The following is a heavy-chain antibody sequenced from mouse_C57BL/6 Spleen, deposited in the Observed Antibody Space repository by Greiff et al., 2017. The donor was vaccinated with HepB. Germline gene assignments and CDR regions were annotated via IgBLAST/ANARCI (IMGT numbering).Heavy chain of an antibody. D-gene: IGHD2-3*01. J-gene: IGHJ4*01. V-gene: IGHV6-3*01. Sequence: EVMLVESGGGLVQPGGSMKLSCVASGFTFSNYWMNWVRQSPEKGLEWVAQIRLKSDNYATHYAESVKGRFTISRDDSKSSVYLQMNNLRAEDTGIYYCTGPDGYYGAMDYWGQGTSVTVSS. CDR1: GFTFSNYW. CDR2: IRLKSDNYAT. CDR3: TGPDGYYGAMDY.